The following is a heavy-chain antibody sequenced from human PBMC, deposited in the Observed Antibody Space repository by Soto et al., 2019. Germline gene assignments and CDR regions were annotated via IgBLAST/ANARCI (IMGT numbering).Heavy chain of an antibody. J-gene: IGHJ4*02. Sequence: QVQLVESGGGVVQPGRSLRLSCAASGFTFSSYGMHWVRQAPGKGLEWVAVISYDGSNKYYADSVKGRFTISRDNSKNRLYLQMNSLRAEDTAVYYCAKVVWSDYGNIDYWGQGTLVTVSS. CDR1: GFTFSSYG. D-gene: IGHD4-4*01. CDR3: AKVVWSDYGNIDY. CDR2: ISYDGSNK. V-gene: IGHV3-30*18.